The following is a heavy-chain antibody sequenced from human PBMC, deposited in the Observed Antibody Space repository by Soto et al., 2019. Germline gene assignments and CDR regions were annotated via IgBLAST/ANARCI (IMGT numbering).Heavy chain of an antibody. V-gene: IGHV1-69*01. D-gene: IGHD3-10*01. J-gene: IGHJ4*02. CDR3: ATWPEMGFEGNKYEFDS. CDR1: GGSFSSYA. Sequence: QVQLVQTGTEVKKPGSSVKVSCKASGGSFSSYAFSWVRQAPGQGLEWMGEIIPVFGSEKIAEKIQYKVTITADEATSTAYMELSTLTSDDAAVYYCATWPEMGFEGNKYEFDSWGQGTLVTVSS. CDR2: IIPVFGSE.